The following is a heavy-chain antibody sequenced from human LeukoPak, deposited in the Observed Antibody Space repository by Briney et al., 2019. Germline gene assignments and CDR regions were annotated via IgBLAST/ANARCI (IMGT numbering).Heavy chain of an antibody. J-gene: IGHJ3*02. V-gene: IGHV4-61*02. CDR3: ARDDDEYGSSRSAFDI. Sequence: SQTLSLTCTVSGGSISSGSYYWSWIRQPAGKGLEWIGRFYASGSTNYNPSLKSRVTISVDTSKNQFSLNLSSVTAADTAVNYCARDDDEYGSSRSAFDIWGQGTMVTVSS. D-gene: IGHD6-6*01. CDR2: FYASGST. CDR1: GGSISSGSYY.